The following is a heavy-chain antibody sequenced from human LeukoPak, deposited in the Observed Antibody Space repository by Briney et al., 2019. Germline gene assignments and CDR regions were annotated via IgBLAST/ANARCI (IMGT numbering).Heavy chain of an antibody. CDR3: ARGPPYGTRTDYFDY. CDR2: SYSGGST. D-gene: IGHD3-10*01. Sequence: GGSLRLSCVASAFSDKSNYMSWVHQAPGKGLEWVSVSYSGGSTYYEDSVKGRFTVSSDVSKNTLYLQMNNLRGEDTAVYYCARGPPYGTRTDYFDYWGQGTLVTVSS. J-gene: IGHJ4*02. V-gene: IGHV3-53*01. CDR1: AFSDKSNY.